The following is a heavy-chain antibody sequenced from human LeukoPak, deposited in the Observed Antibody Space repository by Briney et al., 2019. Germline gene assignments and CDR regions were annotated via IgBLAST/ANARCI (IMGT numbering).Heavy chain of an antibody. CDR2: IYNNGNT. Sequence: GGSLRLSCATSDLTVSGDYMSWVRQAPGKGLEWVSLIYNNGNTHYADSVKGRFTISRDNSRNTLYLQMNSLRAEDTAVYYCARGAIDGWGQGTPVTVS. J-gene: IGHJ4*02. CDR1: DLTVSGDY. D-gene: IGHD3-22*01. V-gene: IGHV3-53*01. CDR3: ARGAIDG.